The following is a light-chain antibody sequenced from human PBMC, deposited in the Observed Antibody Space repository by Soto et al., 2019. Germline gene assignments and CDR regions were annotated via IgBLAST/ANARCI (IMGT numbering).Light chain of an antibody. CDR2: GTS. CDR1: QSVCRN. Sequence: IVMTQSPVALSVSPGESAPLSCRASQSVCRNFAWYQQRPGQAPKVLIYGTSTMATGVPARFSGSGSGTDFTLTISSLQSEDFAVYYCQQYNKWPYTFGQGTRLEIK. V-gene: IGKV3-15*01. CDR3: QQYNKWPYT. J-gene: IGKJ2*01.